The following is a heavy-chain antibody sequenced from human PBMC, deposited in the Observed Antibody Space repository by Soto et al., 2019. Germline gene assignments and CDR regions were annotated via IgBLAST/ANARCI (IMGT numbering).Heavy chain of an antibody. CDR3: ARGPPSPRILGPTRGPWFDP. CDR1: GGSLSSYY. J-gene: IGHJ5*02. V-gene: IGHV4-59*01. D-gene: IGHD1-26*01. Sequence: SETLSLTCSVSGGSLSSYYWTWIRQPPGKGLECIGHVYYSGRANYNPSLKSRVTMSLDTSKSQVSLKLRSVTAADAAVYYCARGPPSPRILGPTRGPWFDPWGQGIMVTVYS. CDR2: VYYSGRA.